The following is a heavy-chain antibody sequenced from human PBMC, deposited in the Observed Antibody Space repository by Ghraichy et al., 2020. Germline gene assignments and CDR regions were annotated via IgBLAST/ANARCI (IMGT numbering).Heavy chain of an antibody. CDR2: ISGSGGST. Sequence: GGSLRLSCAASGFTFSSYAMSWVRQAPGKGLEWVSAISGSGGSTYYADSVKGRFTISRDNSKNTLYLQMNSLRAEETAVYYCATGGCSGGSCYSYFQHWGQDTLVTVSS. CDR3: ATGGCSGGSCYSYFQH. D-gene: IGHD2-15*01. J-gene: IGHJ1*01. V-gene: IGHV3-23*01. CDR1: GFTFSSYA.